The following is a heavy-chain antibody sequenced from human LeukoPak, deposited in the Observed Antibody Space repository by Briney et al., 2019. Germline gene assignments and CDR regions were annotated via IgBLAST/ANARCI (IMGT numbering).Heavy chain of an antibody. CDR2: IYYSGST. CDR3: ARSGDAYSFDY. CDR1: GDSISSGGSY. D-gene: IGHD5-24*01. J-gene: IGHJ4*02. Sequence: SQTLSLTCTVSGDSISSGGSYWSWIRQHPGKGLEWIGYIYYSGSTYYNPSLKSRVTISVDTSNNQFSLKLSSVTAADTAVYCCARSGDAYSFDYWGQGTLVTVSS. V-gene: IGHV4-31*03.